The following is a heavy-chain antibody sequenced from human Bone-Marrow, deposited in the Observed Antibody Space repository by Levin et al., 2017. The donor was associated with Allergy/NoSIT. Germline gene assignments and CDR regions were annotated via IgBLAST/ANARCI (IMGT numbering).Heavy chain of an antibody. Sequence: LSLTCAASGFPFSSSSMNWVRQAPGKGLEWVSSISSSSSYMYYADSVKGRFTISRDNAKNSLYLQMNSLRAEDTAVYYCARDPRETDWYFDLWGRGTLVTVSS. CDR3: ARDPRETDWYFDL. D-gene: IGHD1-26*01. J-gene: IGHJ2*01. CDR1: GFPFSSSS. CDR2: ISSSSSYM. V-gene: IGHV3-21*01.